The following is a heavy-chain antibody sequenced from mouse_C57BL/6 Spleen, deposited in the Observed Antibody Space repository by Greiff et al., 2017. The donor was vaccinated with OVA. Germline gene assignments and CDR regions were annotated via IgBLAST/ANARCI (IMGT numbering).Heavy chain of an antibody. CDR2: IDPETGGT. D-gene: IGHD2-10*01. CDR3: TRLLLRSYYFDY. CDR1: GYTFTDYE. Sequence: QVQLKESGAELVRPGASVTLSCKASGYTFTDYEMHWVKQTPVHGLEWIGAIDPETGGTAYNQKFKGKAILTADKSSSTAYMELRSLTSEDSAVYYCTRLLLRSYYFDYWGQGTTLTVSS. J-gene: IGHJ2*01. V-gene: IGHV1-15*01.